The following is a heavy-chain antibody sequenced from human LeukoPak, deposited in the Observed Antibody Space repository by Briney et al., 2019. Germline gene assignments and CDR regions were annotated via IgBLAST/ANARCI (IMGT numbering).Heavy chain of an antibody. CDR2: IYYSGST. D-gene: IGHD3-16*02. CDR1: GGSISSSSYY. V-gene: IGHV4-39*07. Sequence: TSETLSLTCTVSGGSISSSSYYWGWIRQPPGKGLEWIGSIYYSGSTYYNPSLKSRVTISVDTSKNQFSLKLSSVTAADTAVYYCARDTTFGGVIVTAFDIWGQGTMVTVSS. CDR3: ARDTTFGGVIVTAFDI. J-gene: IGHJ3*02.